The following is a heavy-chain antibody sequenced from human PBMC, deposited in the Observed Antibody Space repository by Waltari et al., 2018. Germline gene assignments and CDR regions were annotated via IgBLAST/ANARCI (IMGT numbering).Heavy chain of an antibody. V-gene: IGHV4-34*01. CDR3: ARSPLYCGGDCYARYFDY. CDR2: INHSGST. J-gene: IGHJ4*02. CDR1: GGSFSGYY. Sequence: QVQLQQWGAGLLKPSETLSLTCAVYGGSFSGYYWSWIRQPPGKGLEWIGEINHSGSTNYNPSLKRRVTISVDTSKNQFSLKLSSVTAADTAVYYCARSPLYCGGDCYARYFDYWGQGTLVTVSS. D-gene: IGHD2-21*01.